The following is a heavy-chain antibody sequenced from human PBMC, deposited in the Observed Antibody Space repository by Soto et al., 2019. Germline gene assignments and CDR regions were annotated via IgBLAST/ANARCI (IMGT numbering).Heavy chain of an antibody. CDR1: GGSINNYF. CDR3: AAGPPLAAAATPPYH. CDR2: IFYSGSI. V-gene: IGHV4-59*01. D-gene: IGHD2-2*02. J-gene: IGHJ1*01. Sequence: PSETLSLTCTISGGSINNYFWSWIRQTPGKGLDWIGYIFYSGSINYNPSLMSRVSISMNTSKNQFSLRLISVTTADTAIYYCAAGPPLAAAATPPYHWGPGILVTVSS.